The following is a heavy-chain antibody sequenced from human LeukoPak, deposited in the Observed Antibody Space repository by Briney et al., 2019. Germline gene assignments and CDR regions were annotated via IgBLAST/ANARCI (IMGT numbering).Heavy chain of an antibody. Sequence: TGGSLRLSCAASGFTFSSYAMSWVRQAPGKGLEWVSSISSSSSYIYYADSVKGRFTISRDNAKNTLYLQMNSLRAEDTAVYYCASLWWLAPLDYWGQGTLVTVSS. CDR3: ASLWWLAPLDY. V-gene: IGHV3-21*01. D-gene: IGHD6-19*01. CDR2: ISSSSSYI. J-gene: IGHJ4*02. CDR1: GFTFSSYA.